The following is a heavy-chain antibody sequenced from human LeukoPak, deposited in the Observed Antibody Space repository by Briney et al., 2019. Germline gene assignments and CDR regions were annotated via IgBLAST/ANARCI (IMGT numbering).Heavy chain of an antibody. CDR2: IGTAGEI. Sequence: GGSLRLSCAASGFTFRSYDMHWVRQATGKGLEWVSGIGTAGEIYYPGSVKGRFTISRENAKNSLYLQMNSLRAGDTAVYYCARAHHRRVYDYVWGSYPYWGQGTLVTVSS. D-gene: IGHD3-16*02. V-gene: IGHV3-13*01. CDR3: ARAHHRRVYDYVWGSYPY. J-gene: IGHJ4*02. CDR1: GFTFRSYD.